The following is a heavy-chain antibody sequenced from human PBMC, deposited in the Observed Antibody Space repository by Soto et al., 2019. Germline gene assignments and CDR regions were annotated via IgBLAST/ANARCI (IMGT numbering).Heavy chain of an antibody. J-gene: IGHJ4*02. CDR1: GGSISSSYYY. V-gene: IGHV4-39*01. CDR3: ARPSGSYLYYFDY. CDR2: IYYSGGT. D-gene: IGHD1-26*01. Sequence: QLQLQESGPGLVKPSETLSLTCTVSGGSISSSYYYWGWIRQPPGKGLEWIGSIYYSGGTYYSPSLTRRVTXSXDXXKNQFSLKLSSVTAADTAVYYCARPSGSYLYYFDYWGQGTLVTVSS.